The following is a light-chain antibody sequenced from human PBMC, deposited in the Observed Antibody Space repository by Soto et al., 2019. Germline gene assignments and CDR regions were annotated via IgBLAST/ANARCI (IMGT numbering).Light chain of an antibody. CDR3: QTWGTGIEV. CDR2: LNSDGSH. CDR1: SGHSSYT. J-gene: IGLJ3*02. Sequence: QSVLTQSPSASASLGASVKLTCTLSSGHSSYTIAWHQQQPEKGPRYLMTLNSDGSHSKGDGIPDRFSGSSSGAERYLSICSLQSEDEAVYYCQTWGTGIEVFGGGTKLTVL. V-gene: IGLV4-69*01.